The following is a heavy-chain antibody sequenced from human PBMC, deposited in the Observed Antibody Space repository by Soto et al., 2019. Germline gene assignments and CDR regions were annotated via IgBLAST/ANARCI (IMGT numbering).Heavy chain of an antibody. D-gene: IGHD3-10*01. CDR3: VREVFGSGTGRFDP. J-gene: IGHJ5*02. CDR1: GGSISSGGYY. V-gene: IGHV4-31*03. Sequence: LSLTCTVSGGSISSGGYYWSWIRQHPGKGLEYIGYIYYSGSTYYNPSLKSRVTTSVDTSKNQFSLKLSSVTAADTAVYYCVREVFGSGTGRFDPWGQGTLVTVSS. CDR2: IYYSGST.